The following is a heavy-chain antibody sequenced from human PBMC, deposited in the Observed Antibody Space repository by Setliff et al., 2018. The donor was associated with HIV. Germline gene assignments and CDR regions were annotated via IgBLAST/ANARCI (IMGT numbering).Heavy chain of an antibody. V-gene: IGHV3-30*03. Sequence: GGSLRLSCAASGITFSSYGMQWVRQGPGKGLEWVAGISDDGSRKYYADSVKGRFTISRDDSKNTVYLEMRSLRVEDTAVYYCARWRWQQSEFDYYSYYLDVWGKGTTVTVSS. D-gene: IGHD3-10*01. CDR2: ISDDGSRK. CDR3: ARWRWQQSEFDYYSYYLDV. CDR1: GITFSSYG. J-gene: IGHJ6*03.